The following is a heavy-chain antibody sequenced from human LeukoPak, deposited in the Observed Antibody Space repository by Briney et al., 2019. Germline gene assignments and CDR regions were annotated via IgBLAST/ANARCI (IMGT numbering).Heavy chain of an antibody. Sequence: SETLSLTCTVSGGSISSYYWSWIRQPAGKGLEWIGRIYTSGSTNYNPSLKSRVTMSVDTSKNQFSLKLSSVTAADTAVYYCARVEGITIFGVVPQGMDVWGQGTTVTVSS. D-gene: IGHD3-3*01. CDR3: ARVEGITIFGVVPQGMDV. V-gene: IGHV4-4*07. CDR2: IYTSGST. CDR1: GGSISSYY. J-gene: IGHJ6*02.